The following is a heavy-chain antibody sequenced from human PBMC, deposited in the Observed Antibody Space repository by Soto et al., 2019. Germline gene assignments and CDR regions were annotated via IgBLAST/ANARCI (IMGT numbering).Heavy chain of an antibody. D-gene: IGHD3-3*01. CDR3: ARDSTRLSLEWFFNY. CDR1: GYTVTDYY. J-gene: IGHJ4*02. Sequence: ASVKVSCKASGYTVTDYYMHWVRQAPGQGLEWMGWINPNSGGTNYEQKFQGRVTMTRDTSISTAYMELSRLRSDDTAVYYCARDSTRLSLEWFFNYWGQVTRVTSSS. CDR2: INPNSGGT. V-gene: IGHV1-2*02.